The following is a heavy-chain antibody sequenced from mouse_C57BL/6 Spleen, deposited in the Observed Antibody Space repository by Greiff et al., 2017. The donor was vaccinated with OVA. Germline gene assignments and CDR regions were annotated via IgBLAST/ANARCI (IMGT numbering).Heavy chain of an antibody. CDR1: GYSITSGYY. V-gene: IGHV3-6*01. CDR3: ARADYYGSSYDYFDY. D-gene: IGHD1-1*01. J-gene: IGHJ2*01. Sequence: EVQLVESGPGLVKPSQSLSLTCSVTGYSITSGYYWNWIRQFPGNKLEWMGYISYDGSNNYNPSLKNRISITRDTSKNQFFLKLNSVTTEDTATYYCARADYYGSSYDYFDYWGQGTTLTVSS. CDR2: ISYDGSN.